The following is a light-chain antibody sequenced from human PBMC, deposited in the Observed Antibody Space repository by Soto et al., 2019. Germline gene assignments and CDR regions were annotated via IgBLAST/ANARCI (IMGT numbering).Light chain of an antibody. Sequence: DIQMTQSPSTLSASVGDRVTITCRASQSISSWLAWYQQKPGKAPKLLIYKASSLESGVPSSFSGSGSGTEFTLTISSLQHDDFATYHCQQYNSLPWTFGQGTKAEIK. CDR2: KAS. J-gene: IGKJ1*01. CDR1: QSISSW. CDR3: QQYNSLPWT. V-gene: IGKV1-5*03.